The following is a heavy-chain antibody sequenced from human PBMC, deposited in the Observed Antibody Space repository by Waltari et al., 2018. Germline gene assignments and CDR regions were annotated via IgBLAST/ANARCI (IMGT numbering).Heavy chain of an antibody. D-gene: IGHD1-26*01. V-gene: IGHV4-30-4*01. Sequence: QVQLQESGPGLVKPSQTLSLTCTVPGGSISSSDHYWSWIHQPPGKGLEWIGYIYYSGSAYYNPSLKSRVTISVDTSKNQFSLNLSSVTAADTAVYYCASEVGATEAADSWGQGTLVTVSS. CDR1: GGSISSSDHY. J-gene: IGHJ4*02. CDR3: ASEVGATEAADS. CDR2: IYYSGSA.